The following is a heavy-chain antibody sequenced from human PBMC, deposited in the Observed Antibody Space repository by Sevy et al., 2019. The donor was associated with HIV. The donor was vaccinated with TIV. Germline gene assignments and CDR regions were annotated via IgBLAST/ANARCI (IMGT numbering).Heavy chain of an antibody. CDR2: INESGIT. CDR3: ARSPPVVVVPGAPSWFDP. V-gene: IGHV4-34*01. CDR1: DGSFSGYY. J-gene: IGHJ5*02. Sequence: SETLSLTCAVHDGSFSGYYWNWIRQLPGQGLEWIGEINESGITYHNPSLKSRVTISVDTSKKQFSLKLNSVTAADTAVYFCARSPPVVVVPGAPSWFDPWGQGTLVTVSS. D-gene: IGHD2-2*01.